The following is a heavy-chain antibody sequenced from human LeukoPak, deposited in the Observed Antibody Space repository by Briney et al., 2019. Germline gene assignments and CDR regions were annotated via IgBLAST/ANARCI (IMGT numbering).Heavy chain of an antibody. CDR3: ARARRAAAGTPDDAFDI. CDR1: GYTFTSYY. CDR2: INPIGGST. Sequence: ASVKVSCKASGYTFTSYYMHWVRQAPGQGLEWMGIINPIGGSTSYAQKFQGRVTMTRDTSTSTVYMELSSLRSEDTAVYYCARARRAAAGTPDDAFDIWGQGTMVTVSS. J-gene: IGHJ3*02. D-gene: IGHD6-13*01. V-gene: IGHV1-46*03.